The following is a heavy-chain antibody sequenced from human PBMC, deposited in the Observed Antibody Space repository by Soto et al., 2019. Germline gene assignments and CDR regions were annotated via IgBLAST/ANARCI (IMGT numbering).Heavy chain of an antibody. CDR2: IYYSGST. CDR3: ARHSDDFWSYFDY. V-gene: IGHV4-39*01. CDR1: GGSISSSSYY. D-gene: IGHD3-3*01. Sequence: SETLSLTCTVSGGSISSSSYYWGWIRQPPGKGLEWIGSIYYSGSTYYNPSLKSRVTISVDTSKNQFSLKLSSVTAADTAVYYCARHSDDFWSYFDYWGQGTLVTVSS. J-gene: IGHJ4*02.